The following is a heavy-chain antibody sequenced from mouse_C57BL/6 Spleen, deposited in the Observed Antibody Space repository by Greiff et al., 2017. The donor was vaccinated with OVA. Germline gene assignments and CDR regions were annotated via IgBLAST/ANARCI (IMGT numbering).Heavy chain of an antibody. CDR2: IRSKSSNYAT. D-gene: IGHD1-1*01. CDR3: VRDQDYYGSSPYAMDY. Sequence: EVKLMESGGGLVQPKGSLKLSCAASGFTFNTYAMHWVRQAPGKGLEWVARIRSKSSNYATYYADSVKDRFTISRDDSQSMLYLQMNNLKTEDTAMYYWVRDQDYYGSSPYAMDYWGQGTSVTVSS. J-gene: IGHJ4*01. V-gene: IGHV10-3*01. CDR1: GFTFNTYA.